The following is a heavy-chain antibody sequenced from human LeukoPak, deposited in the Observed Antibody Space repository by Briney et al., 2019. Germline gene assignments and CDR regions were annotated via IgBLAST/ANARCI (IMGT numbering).Heavy chain of an antibody. V-gene: IGHV4-59*11. CDR3: ATIKRGYIYGYFDF. Sequence: SETLSLTCTVSAGSINSHYWSWLRQAPGKGLEWSEYMYDSVRTKDNPALKSRLTLSADKSKNQFSLRLSSVTAADTATYYCATIKRGYIYGYFDFWGQGILVTVSS. CDR1: AGSINSHY. CDR2: MYDSVRT. D-gene: IGHD5-18*01. J-gene: IGHJ4*02.